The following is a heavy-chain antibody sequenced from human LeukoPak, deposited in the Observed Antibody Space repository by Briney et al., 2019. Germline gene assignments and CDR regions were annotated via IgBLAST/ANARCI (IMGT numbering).Heavy chain of an antibody. CDR2: INHSGST. D-gene: IGHD1-20*01. CDR3: ARSVGITGTTGDWFDP. Sequence: SETLSLTCAVYGGSFSGYYWSWIRQPPGKGLEWIGKINHSGSTNYNPSLKSRVTISVDTSKNQFSLKLSSVTAADTAVYYCARSVGITGTTGDWFDPWGQGTLVTVSS. J-gene: IGHJ5*02. CDR1: GGSFSGYY. V-gene: IGHV4-34*01.